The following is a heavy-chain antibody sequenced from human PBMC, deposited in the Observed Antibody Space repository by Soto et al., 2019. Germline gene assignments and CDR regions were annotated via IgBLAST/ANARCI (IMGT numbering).Heavy chain of an antibody. CDR2: ISGNSNSI. CDR1: GFTFSGYA. Sequence: EVQLVESGGGLVQPGRSLRLSCEASGFTFSGYAMYWVRQAPGKGLEWVSGISGNSNSIVYADSVKGRFTISRDKTKNSLYRKTSRPKPEDTAIYHSAMSQSSSPRPFDYWGQGTLVTVSS. V-gene: IGHV3-9*01. D-gene: IGHD2-15*01. J-gene: IGHJ4*02. CDR3: AMSQSSSPRPFDY.